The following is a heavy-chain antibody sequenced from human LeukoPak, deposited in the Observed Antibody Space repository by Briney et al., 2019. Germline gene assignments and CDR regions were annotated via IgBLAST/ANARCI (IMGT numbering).Heavy chain of an antibody. Sequence: GGSLRLSCAASGFTFSSYGMHWFRQAPGKGLEWVAVIWYGGSNKYYADSVKGRFTISRDNSKNTLYLQMNSLRAEDTAVYYCAKQLDGDYPFDYWGQGTLVTVSS. CDR2: IWYGGSNK. V-gene: IGHV3-33*08. CDR1: GFTFSSYG. CDR3: AKQLDGDYPFDY. D-gene: IGHD4-17*01. J-gene: IGHJ4*02.